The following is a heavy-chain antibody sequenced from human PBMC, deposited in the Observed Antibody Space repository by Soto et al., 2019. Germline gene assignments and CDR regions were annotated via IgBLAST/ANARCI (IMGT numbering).Heavy chain of an antibody. V-gene: IGHV5-10-1*01. CDR3: ARLKGIAARPSYYYYGMDV. D-gene: IGHD6-6*01. CDR1: GYSFTSYW. Sequence: PRGSLKISCKGSGYSFTSYWISWVRQMPGKGLEWMGRIDPSDSYTNYSPSFQGHVTISADKSISTAYLQWSSLKASDTAMYYCARLKGIAARPSYYYYGMDVWGQGTTVTVSS. CDR2: IDPSDSYT. J-gene: IGHJ6*02.